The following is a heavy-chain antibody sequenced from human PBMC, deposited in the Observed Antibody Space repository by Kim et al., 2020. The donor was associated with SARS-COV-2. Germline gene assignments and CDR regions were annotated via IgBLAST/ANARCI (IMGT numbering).Heavy chain of an antibody. J-gene: IGHJ3*02. CDR2: INPNSDGT. CDR3: ASRDGYNDSSGVNGDAFDI. V-gene: IGHV1-2*02. CDR1: GYTFTGYY. Sequence: ASVKVSCKASGYTFTGYYMHWVRQAPGQGLEWMGWINPNSDGTNYAQKFQGRVTMTRDTSISTAYMELSRLRSDDTAVYYCASRDGYNDSSGVNGDAFDIWGQGTMVTVSS. D-gene: IGHD3-22*01.